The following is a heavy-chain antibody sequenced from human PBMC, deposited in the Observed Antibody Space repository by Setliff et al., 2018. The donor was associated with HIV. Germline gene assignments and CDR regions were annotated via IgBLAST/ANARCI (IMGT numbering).Heavy chain of an antibody. CDR2: SYSGGST. J-gene: IGHJ6*03. Sequence: GGSLRLSCAASGFTVSSNYMRWVRQAPVNGLEWVSVSYSGGSTYYADPVKGRFTIARDNSKNTLYLQMNSLRAEDTAVYYCARDQWGYSYGYYYYYYMDVWGKGTTVTVSS. CDR3: ARDQWGYSYGYYYYYYMDV. CDR1: GFTVSSNY. V-gene: IGHV3-66*02. D-gene: IGHD5-18*01.